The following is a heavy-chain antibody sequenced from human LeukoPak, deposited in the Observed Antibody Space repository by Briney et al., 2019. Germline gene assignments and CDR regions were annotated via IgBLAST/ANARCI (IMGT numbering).Heavy chain of an antibody. V-gene: IGHV1-8*02. D-gene: IGHD2-21*02. CDR2: MNPNSGNT. CDR3: ARAGDVVTAIGSYYYYMDV. Sequence: ASVKVSCKASGYTFTSYDINWVRQAPGQGLEWMGWMNPNSGNTGYAQKFQGRGTMTRDTSISTAYMELSRLRSDDTAVYYCARAGDVVTAIGSYYYYMDVWGKGTTVTVSS. CDR1: GYTFTSYD. J-gene: IGHJ6*03.